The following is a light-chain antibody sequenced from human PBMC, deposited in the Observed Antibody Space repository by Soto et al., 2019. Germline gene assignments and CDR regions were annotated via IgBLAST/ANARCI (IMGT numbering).Light chain of an antibody. CDR2: DAS. Sequence: EIVLTQSPGTLSLSPGERATLSCRASQSVSSSYLAWYQQKPGQAPRLLIYDASYRAPGIPGRFSGSGSGTDFTLTISRLEPEDFAVYYCQQYGSSYTFGPGTKVDIK. V-gene: IGKV3-20*01. CDR1: QSVSSSY. J-gene: IGKJ3*01. CDR3: QQYGSSYT.